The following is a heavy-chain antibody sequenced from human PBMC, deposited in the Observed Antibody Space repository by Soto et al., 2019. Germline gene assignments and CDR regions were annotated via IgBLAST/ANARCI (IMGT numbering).Heavy chain of an antibody. CDR2: INAGNGNT. J-gene: IGHJ6*01. Sequence: VASVKVSCKASGYTFTSYAMHWVRQAPGQRLEWMGWINAGNGNTKYSQKFQGRVTITRDTSASTAYMELSSLRSEDTAVYYCARDLSEYSSSSHLFYYYYYGMDVWGQGTTVTVSS. D-gene: IGHD6-6*01. CDR1: GYTFTSYA. CDR3: ARDLSEYSSSSHLFYYYYYGMDV. V-gene: IGHV1-3*01.